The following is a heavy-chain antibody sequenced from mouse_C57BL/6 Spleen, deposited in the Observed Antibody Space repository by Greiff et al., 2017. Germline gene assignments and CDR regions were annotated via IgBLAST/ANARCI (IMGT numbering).Heavy chain of an antibody. D-gene: IGHD2-1*01. CDR2: INPNNGGT. J-gene: IGHJ4*01. Sequence: EVKLVESGPELVKPGASVKMSCKASGYTFTDYNMHWVKQSHGKSLEWIGYINPNNGGTSYNQKFKGKATLTVNKSSSTAYMELRSLTSEDSAVYYCARSKYGNYAMDYWGQGTSVTVSS. V-gene: IGHV1-22*01. CDR1: GYTFTDYN. CDR3: ARSKYGNYAMDY.